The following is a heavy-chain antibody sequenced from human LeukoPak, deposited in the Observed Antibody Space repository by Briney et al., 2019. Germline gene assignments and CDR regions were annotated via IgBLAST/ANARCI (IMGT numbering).Heavy chain of an antibody. V-gene: IGHV4-59*01. J-gene: IGHJ4*02. CDR1: GASISSYS. CDR2: FSYTGST. D-gene: IGHD3-9*01. CDR3: ARVTGYMIEYYFDY. Sequence: PSETLSLTCTVSGASISSYSWGWIRQPPGKGLEWIGYFSYTGSTNYNPSLRSRVTISLDTSKNQFFLKVSSVTAADTAVYYCARVTGYMIEYYFDYWGQGILVTVSS.